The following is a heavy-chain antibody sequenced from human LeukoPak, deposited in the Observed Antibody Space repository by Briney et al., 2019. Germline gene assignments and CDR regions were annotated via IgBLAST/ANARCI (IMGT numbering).Heavy chain of an antibody. D-gene: IGHD4-17*01. Sequence: GGSLRLSCAASGFTFSSYAMSWVRQAPGKGREGVSAISGSGGSTYYADSVKGRFTISRDNSKNTLYLQMNSLRAEDTAVYYCARGRTTVTTYYFDYWGQGTLVTVSS. CDR3: ARGRTTVTTYYFDY. J-gene: IGHJ4*02. CDR1: GFTFSSYA. V-gene: IGHV3-23*01. CDR2: ISGSGGST.